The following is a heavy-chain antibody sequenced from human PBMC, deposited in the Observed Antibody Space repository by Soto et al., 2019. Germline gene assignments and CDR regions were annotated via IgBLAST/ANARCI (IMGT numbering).Heavy chain of an antibody. D-gene: IGHD6-19*01. CDR1: GFTFSSYG. V-gene: IGHV3-33*01. CDR3: ARVLGGWKYYYYGMDV. J-gene: IGHJ6*02. Sequence: QVQLVGSGGGVVQPGRSLRLSCAASGFTFSSYGMHWVRQAPGKGLEWVAVIWYDGSNKYYADSVKGRFTISRDNSKNTLYLQMNSLRAEDTAVYYCARVLGGWKYYYYGMDVWGQGTTVTVSS. CDR2: IWYDGSNK.